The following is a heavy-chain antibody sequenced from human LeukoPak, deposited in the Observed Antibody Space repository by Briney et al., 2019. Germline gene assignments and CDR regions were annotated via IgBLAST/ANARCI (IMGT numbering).Heavy chain of an antibody. J-gene: IGHJ4*02. V-gene: IGHV3-30*18. Sequence: GRSLRLSCAASGFTFSSYGMHWVRQAPGKGLEWVAVISYDGSNKYYADSVKGRFTISRDNSKNTLYLQMNSLRAEDTAVYYCAKDWHCGGDCYSFDYWGQGTLVTVSS. CDR3: AKDWHCGGDCYSFDY. D-gene: IGHD2-21*02. CDR2: ISYDGSNK. CDR1: GFTFSSYG.